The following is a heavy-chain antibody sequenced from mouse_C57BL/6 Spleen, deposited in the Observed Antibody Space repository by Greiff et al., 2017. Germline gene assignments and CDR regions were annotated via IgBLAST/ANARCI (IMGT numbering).Heavy chain of an antibody. CDR1: GYTFTSYW. J-gene: IGHJ1*03. V-gene: IGHV1-74*01. CDR3: AINCGSSYDWYFDV. CDR2: IHPSDSDT. D-gene: IGHD1-1*01. Sequence: QVQLQQPGAELVKPGASVKVSCKASGYTFTSYWMHWVKQRPGQGLEWIGRIHPSDSDTNYNQKFKGKATLTVDKSSSTAYMQLSSLTSEDSAVYYCAINCGSSYDWYFDVWGTGTTVTVSS.